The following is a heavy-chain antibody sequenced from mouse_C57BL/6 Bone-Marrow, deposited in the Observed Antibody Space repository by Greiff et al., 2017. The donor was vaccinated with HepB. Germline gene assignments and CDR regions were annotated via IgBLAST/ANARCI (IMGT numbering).Heavy chain of an antibody. D-gene: IGHD2-4*01. J-gene: IGHJ2*01. Sequence: EVQLVESGGGLVQPKGSLKLSCAASGFSFNTYAMNWVRQAPGKGLEWVARIRSKSNNYATYYADSVKDRFTISRDDSESMLYLQMNNLKTEDTAMYYCFRQDYDYGDYFDYWGQGTTLTVSS. CDR2: IRSKSNNYAT. V-gene: IGHV10-1*01. CDR3: FRQDYDYGDYFDY. CDR1: GFSFNTYA.